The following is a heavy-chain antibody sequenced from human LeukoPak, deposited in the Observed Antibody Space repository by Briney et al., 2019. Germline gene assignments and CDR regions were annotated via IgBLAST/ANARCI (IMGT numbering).Heavy chain of an antibody. V-gene: IGHV4-38-2*02. CDR2: INHSGST. CDR3: ARCRAIFGARHYYYYYYMDV. D-gene: IGHD3-3*01. J-gene: IGHJ6*03. CDR1: GYSISSGYY. Sequence: SETLSLTCTVSGYSISSGYYWGWIRQPPGKGLEWIGEINHSGSTNYNPSLKSRVTISVDTSKNQFSLKLSSVTAADTAVYYCARCRAIFGARHYYYYYYMDVWGKGTTVTVSS.